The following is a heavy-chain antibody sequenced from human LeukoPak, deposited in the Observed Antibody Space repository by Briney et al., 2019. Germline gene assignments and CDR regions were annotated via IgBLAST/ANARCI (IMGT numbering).Heavy chain of an antibody. Sequence: ASVKVSCKASGGTFSSYAINWVRQAPGQGLEWMGRFIPILGIVNYAQKLQGRVTITADKSTSTAYMELSSLRSEDTAVYYCASIAGAGTWVDYWGQGTLVTVSS. CDR2: FIPILGIV. D-gene: IGHD6-13*01. CDR1: GGTFSSYA. CDR3: ASIAGAGTWVDY. J-gene: IGHJ4*02. V-gene: IGHV1-69*04.